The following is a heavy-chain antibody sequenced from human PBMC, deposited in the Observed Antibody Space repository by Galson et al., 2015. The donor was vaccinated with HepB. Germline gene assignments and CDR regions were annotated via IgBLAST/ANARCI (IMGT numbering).Heavy chain of an antibody. Sequence: QSGAEVKKPGESLRISCKGSGYSFTSYWISWVRQMPGKGLEWMGRIDPSDSYTNYGPSFQGHVTISADKSISTAYLQWSSLKASDTAMYYCARHRSEYVVVPAATSGAFDIWGQGTMVTVSS. CDR1: GYSFTSYW. CDR3: ARHRSEYVVVPAATSGAFDI. V-gene: IGHV5-10-1*01. CDR2: IDPSDSYT. J-gene: IGHJ3*02. D-gene: IGHD2-2*01.